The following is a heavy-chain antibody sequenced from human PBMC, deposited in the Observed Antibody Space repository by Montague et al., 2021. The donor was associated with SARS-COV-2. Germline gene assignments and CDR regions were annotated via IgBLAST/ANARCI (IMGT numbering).Heavy chain of an antibody. Sequence: TTGITAYNPSLQSLVIISVDTSKTKISLKLSSVSAADTALYYCARDVVGAKTATIESWGQGTLVTVSS. V-gene: IGHV4-4*07. D-gene: IGHD2-15*01. CDR2: TTGIT. CDR3: ARDVVGAKTATIES. J-gene: IGHJ4*02.